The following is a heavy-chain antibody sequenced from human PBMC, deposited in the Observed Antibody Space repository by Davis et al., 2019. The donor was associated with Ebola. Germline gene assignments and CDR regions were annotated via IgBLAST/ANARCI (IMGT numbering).Heavy chain of an antibody. CDR1: GYTFTGYY. D-gene: IGHD5-18*01. Sequence: ASVKVSCKASGYTFTGYYMHWVRQAPGQGLEWMGWINPNSGGTNYAQKFQGRVTMTRDTSISTAYMELSRLRSDGTAVYYCASPIYSLDVYYYYYGMDVWGQGTTVTVSS. V-gene: IGHV1-2*02. CDR2: INPNSGGT. CDR3: ASPIYSLDVYYYYYGMDV. J-gene: IGHJ6*02.